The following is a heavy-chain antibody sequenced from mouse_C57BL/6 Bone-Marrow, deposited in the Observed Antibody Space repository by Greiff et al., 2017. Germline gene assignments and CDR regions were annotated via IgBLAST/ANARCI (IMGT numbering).Heavy chain of an antibody. CDR1: GFTFSDYG. D-gene: IGHD1-1*01. J-gene: IGHJ4*01. CDR3: ARRGNYYGSRGAMDY. Sequence: DVMLVESGGGLVQPGGSLKLSCAASGFTFSDYGMAWVRQAPRKGPEWVAFISNLAYSIYYADTVTGRFTISRENAKNTLYLEMSSLRSEDTAMYYCARRGNYYGSRGAMDYWGQGTSVTVSS. V-gene: IGHV5-15*04. CDR2: ISNLAYSI.